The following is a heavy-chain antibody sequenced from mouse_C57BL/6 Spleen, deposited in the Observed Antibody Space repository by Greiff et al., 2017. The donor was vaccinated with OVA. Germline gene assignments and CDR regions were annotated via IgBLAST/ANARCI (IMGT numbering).Heavy chain of an antibody. D-gene: IGHD2-3*01. CDR3: ARSGYDGYYVRFDD. CDR2: INPGSGGT. J-gene: IGHJ3*01. Sequence: VMLVESGAELVRPGTSVKVSCKASGYAFTNYLIEWVKQRPGQGLEWIGVINPGSGGTNYNEKFKGKATLTADKSSSTAYMQLSSLTSEDSAVYVGARSGYDGYYVRFDDWGQGTMGTVSA. V-gene: IGHV1-54*01. CDR1: GYAFTNYL.